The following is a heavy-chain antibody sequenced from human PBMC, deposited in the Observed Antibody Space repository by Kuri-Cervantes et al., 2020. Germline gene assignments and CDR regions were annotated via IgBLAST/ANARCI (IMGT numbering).Heavy chain of an antibody. V-gene: IGHV3-20*04. CDR2: ITWNGGTT. Sequence: GGSLRLSCAASGFTFDDYGMSWVRQAPGKGLEWVSGITWNGGTTGYADSVKGRFTISRDNAKNSLYLQMNSLRAEDTAVYYCARGHYYYGMDVWGQGTTVTVSS. CDR1: GFTFDDYG. CDR3: ARGHYYYGMDV. J-gene: IGHJ6*02.